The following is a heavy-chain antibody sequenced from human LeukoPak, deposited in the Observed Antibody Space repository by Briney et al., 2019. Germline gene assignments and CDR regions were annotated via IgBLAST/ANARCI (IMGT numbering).Heavy chain of an antibody. D-gene: IGHD1-26*01. CDR3: AKDRWEFTLFDC. J-gene: IGHJ4*02. Sequence: GGSLRLSCATSGFIFSSDSMIWVRQAPGKGLEWVSAISGSGGSTYYADSVKGRFTISRDNSKNTLYLQMNSLRAEDTAVYYCAKDRWEFTLFDCWGQGTLVTVSS. CDR2: ISGSGGST. CDR1: GFIFSSDS. V-gene: IGHV3-23*01.